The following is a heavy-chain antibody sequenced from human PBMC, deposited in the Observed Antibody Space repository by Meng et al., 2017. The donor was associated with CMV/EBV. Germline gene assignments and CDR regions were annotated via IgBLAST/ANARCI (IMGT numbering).Heavy chain of an antibody. D-gene: IGHD3-16*01. CDR1: GYSFTSYW. CDR2: IYPGDSDT. V-gene: IGHV5-51*01. J-gene: IGHJ3*02. Sequence: KVSCKGSGYSFTSYWIGWVRQMPGKGLEWMGIIYPGDSDTRYSQSFQGQVTISADKSISTAYLQWSSLKASDTAMYYCAREGAYIRDAFDIWGQGTMVTVSS. CDR3: AREGAYIRDAFDI.